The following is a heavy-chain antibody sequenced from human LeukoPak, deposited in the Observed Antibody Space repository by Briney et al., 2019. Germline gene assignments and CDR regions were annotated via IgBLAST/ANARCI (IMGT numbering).Heavy chain of an antibody. D-gene: IGHD3-10*01. CDR1: GFTFSPLG. CDR3: ARGRGLTLSYHYFDY. CDR2: ISSGSSTT. V-gene: IGHV3-48*02. Sequence: QPGGSLRLSCAASGFTFSPLGMNWVRQAPGRGLEWVSYISSGSSTTYYADSVKGRFTISRDNAKNSLYLQANSLRDEDTAVYYCARGRGLTLSYHYFDYWGQGTLVTVSS. J-gene: IGHJ4*02.